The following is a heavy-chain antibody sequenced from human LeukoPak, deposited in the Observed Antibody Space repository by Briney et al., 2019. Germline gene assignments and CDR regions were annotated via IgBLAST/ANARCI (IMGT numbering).Heavy chain of an antibody. D-gene: IGHD3-22*01. Sequence: PGGSLRLSCAASGFTFSSYSMNWVRQAPGKGLEWVSYISSSSSTIYYADSVKGRFTISRDNAKNSLYLQMNSLRAEDTAVYYCARDRSPTVVGRRPNWFDPWGQGTLVTVSS. CDR1: GFTFSSYS. CDR2: ISSSSSTI. V-gene: IGHV3-48*01. CDR3: ARDRSPTVVGRRPNWFDP. J-gene: IGHJ5*02.